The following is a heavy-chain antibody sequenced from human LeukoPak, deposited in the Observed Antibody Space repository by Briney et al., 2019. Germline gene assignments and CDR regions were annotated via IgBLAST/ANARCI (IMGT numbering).Heavy chain of an antibody. CDR3: AKDSGYSSGWFDY. J-gene: IGHJ5*01. CDR1: GFTFSSYA. D-gene: IGHD6-19*01. V-gene: IGHV3-23*01. Sequence: GGSLRLSCAASGFTFSSYAMSRVRQAPGKGLEWVSAISGSGGSTYYADSVKGRFTISRDNSKNTLYLQMNSLRAEDTAVYYCAKDSGYSSGWFDYWGQGTLVTVSS. CDR2: ISGSGGST.